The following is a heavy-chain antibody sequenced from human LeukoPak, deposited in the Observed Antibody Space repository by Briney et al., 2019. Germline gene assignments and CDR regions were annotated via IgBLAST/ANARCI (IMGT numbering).Heavy chain of an antibody. CDR1: EYTFTADH. V-gene: IGHV1-2*02. J-gene: IGHJ4*02. D-gene: IGHD6-19*01. CDR3: ARVGSSGWYVHPTLDY. Sequence: SVKVSCKASEYTFTADHIHWVRHGPRQGLEWMGWINTNSGDTKYGQKFQGRVTMTRDTSINTAYMEVTGLISEDTAVYYCARVGSSGWYVHPTLDYWGQGTLVTVSS. CDR2: INTNSGDT.